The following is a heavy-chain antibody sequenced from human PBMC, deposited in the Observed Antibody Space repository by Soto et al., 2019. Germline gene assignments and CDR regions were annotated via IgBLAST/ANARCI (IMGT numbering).Heavy chain of an antibody. Sequence: GGSLRLSCAAAGSSFSHAWMTWVRQAPGKGLEWVGHISSRVHGATADYAAPVKGRFTISRDDSESTLYLEMNSLKTEDTGIYYCTTRGNYYYYYGIDAWGQGTTVTVSS. D-gene: IGHD3-10*01. CDR3: TTRGNYYYYYGIDA. CDR2: ISSRVHGATA. J-gene: IGHJ6*02. CDR1: GSSFSHAW. V-gene: IGHV3-15*01.